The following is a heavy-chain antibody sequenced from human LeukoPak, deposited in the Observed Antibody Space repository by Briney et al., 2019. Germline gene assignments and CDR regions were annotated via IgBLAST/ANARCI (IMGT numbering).Heavy chain of an antibody. V-gene: IGHV4-59*01. CDR1: GGSISSYY. CDR2: IYYSGST. CDR3: ARGPIVGATPHDL. Sequence: SETLSLTCTVSGGSISSYYWSWIRQPPGKGLEWIGYIYYSGSTNYNPSLKSRVTISVDTSKNQFSLKLSSVTAADTAVYYCARGPIVGATPHDLWGRGTLVTVSS. J-gene: IGHJ2*01. D-gene: IGHD1-26*01.